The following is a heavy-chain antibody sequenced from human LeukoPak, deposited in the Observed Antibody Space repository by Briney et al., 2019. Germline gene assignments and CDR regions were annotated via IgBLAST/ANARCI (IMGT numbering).Heavy chain of an antibody. V-gene: IGHV4-34*01. CDR3: ARAVMAAYAFDI. J-gene: IGHJ3*02. D-gene: IGHD3-16*01. Sequence: SETLSLTCAVYGGSFSGYYWSWIRQPPGKGLEWIGEINHSGSTNYNPSLKSRVTISVDTSKNQFSLKLSSVTAADTAVYYRARAVMAAYAFDIWGQGTMVTVSS. CDR2: INHSGST. CDR1: GGSFSGYY.